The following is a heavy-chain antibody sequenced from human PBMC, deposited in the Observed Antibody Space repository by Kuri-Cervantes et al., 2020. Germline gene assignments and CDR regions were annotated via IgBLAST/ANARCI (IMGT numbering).Heavy chain of an antibody. CDR1: GGSISSSSYY. J-gene: IGHJ4*02. CDR3: ARGAGSFDY. V-gene: IGHV4-39*01. Sequence: SETMSLTCTVSGGSISSSSYYWGWIRQPPGKGLEWIGSIYYSGSTYYNPSLKSRVTISVDTSKNQFSLKLSSVTAADTAVYYCARGAGSFDYWGQGTLVTVSS. D-gene: IGHD3-10*01. CDR2: IYYSGST.